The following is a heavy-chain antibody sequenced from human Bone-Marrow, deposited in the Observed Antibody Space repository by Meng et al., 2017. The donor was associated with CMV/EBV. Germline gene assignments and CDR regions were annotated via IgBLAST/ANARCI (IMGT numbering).Heavy chain of an antibody. V-gene: IGHV1-2*02. CDR1: GYTFTGYY. J-gene: IGHJ5*02. D-gene: IGHD6-19*01. Sequence: ASVKVSCKASGYTFTGYYMHWVRQAPGQGLEWMGWINPNSGGTNYAQKFQGRVTMTRDTSISTAYMELSRLRSDDTAVYYCARDTGYSSGWDTPSFGGWVDPWGQGTLVTVSS. CDR3: ARDTGYSSGWDTPSFGGWVDP. CDR2: INPNSGGT.